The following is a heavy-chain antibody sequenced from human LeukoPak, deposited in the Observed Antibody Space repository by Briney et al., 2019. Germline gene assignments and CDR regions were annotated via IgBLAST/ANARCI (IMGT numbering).Heavy chain of an antibody. Sequence: GASVKVSCKASRYTFTSYDINWVRQATGQGLEWMGWMNPNSGNTGYAQKFQGRVTMTRNTSISTAYMELSSLRSEDTAVYYCATGPRGPRRNWFDPWGQGTLVTVSS. J-gene: IGHJ5*02. CDR3: ATGPRGPRRNWFDP. CDR2: MNPNSGNT. CDR1: RYTFTSYD. D-gene: IGHD3-10*01. V-gene: IGHV1-8*01.